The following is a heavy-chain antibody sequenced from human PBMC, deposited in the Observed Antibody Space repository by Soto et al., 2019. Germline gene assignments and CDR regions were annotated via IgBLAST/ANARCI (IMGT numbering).Heavy chain of an antibody. J-gene: IGHJ6*02. D-gene: IGHD3-22*01. CDR2: ISSRGNS. V-gene: IGHV4-59*02. CDR1: GDSVRSYF. CDR3: ARDVRGSYYTMDV. Sequence: PSETLSLTCTVSGDSVRSYFWNWMRQPPGKGLEWIGYISSRGNSNNNPALESRVSIAVDTSKNQLSLKLTSVTAADTAVYYCARDVRGSYYTMDVWGQGTTVTVS.